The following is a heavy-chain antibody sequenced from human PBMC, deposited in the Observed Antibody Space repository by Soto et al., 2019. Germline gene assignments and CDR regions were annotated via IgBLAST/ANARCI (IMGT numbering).Heavy chain of an antibody. CDR3: ATSEYYYDSSGYRDRDAFDI. V-gene: IGHV1-24*01. Sequence: AAVNVPCMVSRYTLTELSMHGVGQAPGRGGEGMGGFDPEDGETIYAQKFQGRVTMTEDTSTDTAYMELSSLRSEDTAVYYCATSEYYYDSSGYRDRDAFDIWGQGTMVTVSS. D-gene: IGHD3-22*01. CDR1: RYTLTELS. J-gene: IGHJ3*02. CDR2: FDPEDGET.